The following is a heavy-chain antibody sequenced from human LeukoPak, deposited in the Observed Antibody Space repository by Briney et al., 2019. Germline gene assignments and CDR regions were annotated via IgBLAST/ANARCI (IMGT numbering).Heavy chain of an antibody. J-gene: IGHJ6*02. CDR2: IYSGGST. Sequence: GGSLRLSCAASGFTVSSNYMSWVRQAPGKGLEWVSVIYSGGSTHYADSVKGRFTISRDNSKNTLYLQMNSLRAEDTAVYYCARGPERITIFGVVIQDGMDVWGQGTTVTVSS. CDR1: GFTVSSNY. CDR3: ARGPERITIFGVVIQDGMDV. V-gene: IGHV3-66*01. D-gene: IGHD3-3*01.